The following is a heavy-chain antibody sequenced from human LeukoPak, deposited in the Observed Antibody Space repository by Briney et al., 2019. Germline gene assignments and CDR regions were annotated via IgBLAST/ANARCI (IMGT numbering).Heavy chain of an antibody. CDR3: ARMESWVLPTGPRGFDH. CDR1: GGSVSSGDYY. CDR2: IYYSGRS. V-gene: IGHV4-61*08. J-gene: IGHJ4*02. Sequence: PSETLSLTCTVSGGSVSSGDYYWSWIRQPPGKGLEWIGYIYYSGRSEYNPSLKSRVTMSVDTSKNQFSLKVSSVTAADTAVYYCARMESWVLPTGPRGFDHWGQGTLVTVSS. D-gene: IGHD4/OR15-4a*01.